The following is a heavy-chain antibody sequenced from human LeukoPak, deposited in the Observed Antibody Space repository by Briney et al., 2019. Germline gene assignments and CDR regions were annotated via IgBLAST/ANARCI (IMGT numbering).Heavy chain of an antibody. CDR1: GFTFSSYS. D-gene: IGHD6-19*01. CDR3: ASYSSGWYSYYYYYMDV. J-gene: IGHJ6*03. Sequence: GGSLRLSCAASGFTFSSYSMNWVRQAPGKGLEWVSSISSSSSYIYYADSVKGRFTISRDNAKNSLYLQMNSLRAEDTAVYYCASYSSGWYSYYYYYMDVWGKGTTVTVSS. V-gene: IGHV3-21*01. CDR2: ISSSSSYI.